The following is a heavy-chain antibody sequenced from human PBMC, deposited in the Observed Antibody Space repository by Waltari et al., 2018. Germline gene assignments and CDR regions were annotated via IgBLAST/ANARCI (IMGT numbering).Heavy chain of an antibody. D-gene: IGHD2-2*03. CDR1: GYSINSGYY. CDR2: IYHGGAT. CDR3: MRQVLGYCTSAACRRLES. J-gene: IGHJ4*02. Sequence: QVQLQESGPGLVKPSETLSLTCDVSGYSINSGYYWRWIRQPPGKGLEWIATIYHGGATFYNPSLKSRLTISMDTSKNQFSLKLKSVTAADTAVYHCMRQVLGYCTSAACRRLESWGQGTLVSVSS. V-gene: IGHV4-38-2*01.